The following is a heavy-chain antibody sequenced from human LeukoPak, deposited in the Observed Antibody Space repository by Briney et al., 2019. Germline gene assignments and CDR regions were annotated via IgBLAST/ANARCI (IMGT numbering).Heavy chain of an antibody. J-gene: IGHJ4*02. V-gene: IGHV4-38-2*01. CDR3: ARYLPAAILFDY. Sequence: SETLSLTCAVSGYSISSGYYWGWIRQPPGKGLEWIGSIYHSGSTYYNPSLKSRGAISVDTSKNQFSLKLSSVTAADTAVYYCARYLPAAILFDYWGQGTLVTVSS. CDR1: GYSISSGYY. D-gene: IGHD2-2*01. CDR2: IYHSGST.